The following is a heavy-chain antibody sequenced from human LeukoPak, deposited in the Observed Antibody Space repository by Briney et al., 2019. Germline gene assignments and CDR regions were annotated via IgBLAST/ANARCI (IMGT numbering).Heavy chain of an antibody. V-gene: IGHV1-58*02. J-gene: IGHJ4*02. D-gene: IGHD1-26*01. CDR2: IVVGSGNT. CDR1: GFTFTNSA. CDR3: AAELMMGASFDY. Sequence: SVKVSCKASGFTFTNSAMQWVRQARGQRLEWIGWIVVGSGNTNYAQKFQERVTITRDMSTSTAYMELSSLRSEDTAVYYCAAELMMGASFDYWGQGTLVTVSS.